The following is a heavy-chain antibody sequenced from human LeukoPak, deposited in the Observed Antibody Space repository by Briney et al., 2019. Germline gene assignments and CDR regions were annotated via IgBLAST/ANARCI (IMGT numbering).Heavy chain of an antibody. CDR3: ARALGFGERPNDAFDI. Sequence: SQTLSLTCAISGDSVSSNSAAWNWIRQSPSRGLEWLGRTYYRSKWYNDYAVSVKSRITINPDTSKNQFSLQLNSVTPEDTAVYYCARALGFGERPNDAFDIWGQGTMVTVSS. CDR2: TYYRSKWYN. CDR1: GDSVSSNSAA. D-gene: IGHD3-10*01. V-gene: IGHV6-1*01. J-gene: IGHJ3*02.